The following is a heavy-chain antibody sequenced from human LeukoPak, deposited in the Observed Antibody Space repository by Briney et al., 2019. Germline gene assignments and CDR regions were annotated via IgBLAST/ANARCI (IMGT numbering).Heavy chain of an antibody. CDR3: ARDRVGSGWPRPYYFEI. CDR1: GYTFTGYY. J-gene: IGHJ4*02. V-gene: IGHV1-2*02. CDR2: INPNTGAT. Sequence: GASVKVSCKPSGYTFTGYYLHWVRQAPGQGPEWMGWINPNTGATMYSQKFQGRVTMTRDTSVSTGYMELRSLTSDDSAVYYCARDRVGSGWPRPYYFEIWGQETPVTVSS. D-gene: IGHD6-19*01.